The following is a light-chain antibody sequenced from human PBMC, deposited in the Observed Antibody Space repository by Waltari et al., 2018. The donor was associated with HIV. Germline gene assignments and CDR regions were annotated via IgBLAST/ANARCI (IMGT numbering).Light chain of an antibody. CDR2: GNS. Sequence: QPLLTQPHSVARAPWQRVTIPSTGSSPTITAGHDVPWYQQLPGTAPKLLIYGNSNRPSGVPDRFSGSKSGTSASLAITGLQAEDEADYYCQSYDSSLSGSGVFGGGTKLPVL. CDR1: SPTITAGHD. CDR3: QSYDSSLSGSGV. J-gene: IGLJ3*02. V-gene: IGLV1-40*01.